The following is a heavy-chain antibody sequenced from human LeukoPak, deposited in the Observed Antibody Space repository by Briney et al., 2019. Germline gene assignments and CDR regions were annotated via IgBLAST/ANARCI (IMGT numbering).Heavy chain of an antibody. J-gene: IGHJ2*01. CDR1: GFTFSSYA. CDR3: ARGPTVGTLGYFDL. Sequence: GGSLRLSCAASGFTFSSYAMSWVRQTPGKGLEWVSFISSSSGTYIYYADSVKGRFTISRDNAKNSLYLQMNSLRAEDTAVYYCARGPTVGTLGYFDLWGRGTLVTVSS. D-gene: IGHD7-27*01. CDR2: ISSSSGTYI. V-gene: IGHV3-21*01.